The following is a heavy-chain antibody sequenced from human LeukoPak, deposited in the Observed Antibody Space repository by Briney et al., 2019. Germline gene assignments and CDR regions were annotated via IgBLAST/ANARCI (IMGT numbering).Heavy chain of an antibody. V-gene: IGHV1-46*01. CDR3: ARGRGDTAMVTYYMDV. Sequence: ASVKVSCKASGYTFTSYYMHWVRQAPGQGLEWMGIINPSGGSTSYAQKFQGRVTMTRDMSTSTDYMELSSLRSEDTAVYYCARGRGDTAMVTYYMDVWGKGTTVTISS. CDR1: GYTFTSYY. CDR2: INPSGGST. J-gene: IGHJ6*03. D-gene: IGHD5-18*01.